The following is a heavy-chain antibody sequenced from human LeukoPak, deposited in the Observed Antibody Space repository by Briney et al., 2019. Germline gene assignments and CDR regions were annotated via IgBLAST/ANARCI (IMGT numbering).Heavy chain of an antibody. J-gene: IGHJ4*02. Sequence: SGGSLRLSCAASGFTFSSYSMNWVRQAPGKGLEWVSYISSSSSTIYYADSVKGRFTISRDNAKNSLYLQMNSLRAEDTAVYYCARESIAALDYWGRGTLVTVSS. CDR1: GFTFSSYS. D-gene: IGHD6-13*01. V-gene: IGHV3-48*04. CDR2: ISSSSSTI. CDR3: ARESIAALDY.